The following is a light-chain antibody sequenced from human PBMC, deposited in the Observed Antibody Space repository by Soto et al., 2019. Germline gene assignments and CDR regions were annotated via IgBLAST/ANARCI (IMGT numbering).Light chain of an antibody. CDR1: SSDVGGYNY. Sequence: QSALTHPPSASGSPGQSVTISCAGTSSDVGGYNYVSWYQQHPGKAPKLMIYEVSKRPSGVPDRFSGSKSGNTASLTVSGLQSEDEADYYCSSYAGSNNLEVFGTGTEVIVL. V-gene: IGLV2-8*01. CDR3: SSYAGSNNLEV. CDR2: EVS. J-gene: IGLJ1*01.